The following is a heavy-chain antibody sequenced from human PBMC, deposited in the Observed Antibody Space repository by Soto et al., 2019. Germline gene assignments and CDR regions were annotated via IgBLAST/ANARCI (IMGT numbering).Heavy chain of an antibody. CDR2: ISGSGGST. CDR1: GFTFSSYA. J-gene: IGHJ3*02. CDR3: ATPPGYSSGWYGSDAFDI. V-gene: IGHV3-23*01. Sequence: GGSLRLSCAASGFTFSSYAMSWVRQAPGKGLEWVSAISGSGGSTYYADSVKGRFTISRDNSKNTLYLQMNSLRAEDTAVYYCATPPGYSSGWYGSDAFDIWGQGTMVTVSS. D-gene: IGHD6-19*01.